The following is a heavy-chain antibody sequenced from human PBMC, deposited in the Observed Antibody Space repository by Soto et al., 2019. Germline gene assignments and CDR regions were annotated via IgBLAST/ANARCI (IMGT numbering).Heavy chain of an antibody. CDR3: AKGSASGSPYYFDY. V-gene: IGHV3-23*01. CDR1: GFTFSSYA. CDR2: ISGAGSRT. J-gene: IGHJ4*02. Sequence: GGSLRLSCAASGFTFSSYAMSWVRQAPGKGLEWASAISGAGSRTWHADSVKGRFTISRDNSENTLYLQLTSLRADDAAVYYCAKGSASGSPYYFDYWGQGIQVTVSS. D-gene: IGHD6-25*01.